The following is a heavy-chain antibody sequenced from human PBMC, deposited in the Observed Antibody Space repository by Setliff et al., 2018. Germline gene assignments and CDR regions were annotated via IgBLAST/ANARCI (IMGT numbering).Heavy chain of an antibody. CDR1: GYTFTGYY. J-gene: IGHJ5*02. CDR2: INPNSGGT. D-gene: IGHD6-6*01. V-gene: IGHV1-2*04. Sequence: ASVKVSCKASGYTFTGYYMHWVRQAPGQGLEWMGWINPNSGGTNYAQKFQGWVTMTRDTSISTAYMELSRLRSDDTAVYYCARSRSSSPWNNWFDPWGQGTLVTVSS. CDR3: ARSRSSSPWNNWFDP.